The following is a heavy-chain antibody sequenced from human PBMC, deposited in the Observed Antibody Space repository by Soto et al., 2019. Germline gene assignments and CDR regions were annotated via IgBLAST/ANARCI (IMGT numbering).Heavy chain of an antibody. Sequence: ASVKVSCKASGYTFTSYYMHWVRQAPGQGLEWMGIINPSGGSTSYAQKFQGRVTMTRDTSTSTVYMELSSLRSEDTAVYYCAREVVVVPAAMWSSDYWGQGTLVTVSS. D-gene: IGHD2-2*01. V-gene: IGHV1-46*01. CDR2: INPSGGST. CDR1: GYTFTSYY. J-gene: IGHJ4*02. CDR3: AREVVVVPAAMWSSDY.